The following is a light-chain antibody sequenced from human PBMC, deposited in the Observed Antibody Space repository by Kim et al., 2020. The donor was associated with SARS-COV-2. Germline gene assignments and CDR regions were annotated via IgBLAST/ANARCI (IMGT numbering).Light chain of an antibody. CDR1: QSVNNNY. V-gene: IGKV3-20*01. CDR3: QHYGASPLT. J-gene: IGKJ4*01. CDR2: GAS. Sequence: PGERATVSCRASQSVNNNYLAWYQQEPGQAPRLLIYGASSRATGIPDRFSGSGSETDFILTISRLDPEDFAVYYCQHYGASPLTFGGGTKVDIK.